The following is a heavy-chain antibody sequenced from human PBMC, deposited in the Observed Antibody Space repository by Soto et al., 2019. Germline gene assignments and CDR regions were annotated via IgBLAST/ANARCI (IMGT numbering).Heavy chain of an antibody. CDR1: GDSVSRDSAA. J-gene: IGHJ4*03. CDR2: TFYRSTWHY. V-gene: IGHV6-1*01. Sequence: SQTLSLTCAISGDSVSRDSAAWSWIRQSPSRGLEWLGRTFYRSTWHYDYASSVRSRMTINTDTAKNQFSLQLTSVTPEDTAVYYCVSELLVVPGTRGSFDLPGQGTRVTVFS. D-gene: IGHD6-19*01. CDR3: VSELLVVPGTRGSFDL.